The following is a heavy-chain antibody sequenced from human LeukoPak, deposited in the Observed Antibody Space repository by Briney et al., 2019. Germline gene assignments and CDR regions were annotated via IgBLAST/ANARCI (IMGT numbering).Heavy chain of an antibody. CDR3: AKDIAYDSSGEFHY. J-gene: IGHJ4*02. V-gene: IGHV3-43D*04. Sequence: GGSLRLSCAASGFTFDDYAMHWVRQAPGKGLEWVSLISWDGGSTYYADSVKGRFTISRDNSKNSLYLQMNSLRAEDTALYYCAKDIAYDSSGEFHYWGQGTLVTVSS. CDR2: ISWDGGST. CDR1: GFTFDDYA. D-gene: IGHD3-22*01.